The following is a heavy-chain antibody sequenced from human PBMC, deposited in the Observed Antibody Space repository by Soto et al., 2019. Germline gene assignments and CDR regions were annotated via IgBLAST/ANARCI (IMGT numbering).Heavy chain of an antibody. CDR2: ITPIFGKA. V-gene: IGHV1-69*01. J-gene: IGHJ1*01. D-gene: IGHD3-22*01. CDR1: GGTFSSST. CDR3: ARGWGSDSTTYYYAY. Sequence: QVQLVQSGAEVRRPGSSVRVSCKASGGTFSSSTISWVRQAPGQGLEWVGGITPIFGKANYAQKFQGRVTITADESTSTAYMELSSPRSEDTALYFCARGWGSDSTTYYYAYWGQGTSVTVSS.